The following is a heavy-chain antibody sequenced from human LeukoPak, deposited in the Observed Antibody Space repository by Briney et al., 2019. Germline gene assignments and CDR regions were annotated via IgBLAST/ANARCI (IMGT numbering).Heavy chain of an antibody. V-gene: IGHV4-34*01. D-gene: IGHD1-26*01. CDR1: GGSFSGYY. J-gene: IGHJ5*02. CDR3: ARFPLRELSNWFDP. CDR2: INHSGST. Sequence: SETLSLTCGVSGGSFSGYYWSWIRQPPGKGLEWIGEINHSGSTNYNPSLKSRVTISVDTSKNQFSLKLSSVTAADTAVYYCARFPLRELSNWFDPWGQGTLVTVSS.